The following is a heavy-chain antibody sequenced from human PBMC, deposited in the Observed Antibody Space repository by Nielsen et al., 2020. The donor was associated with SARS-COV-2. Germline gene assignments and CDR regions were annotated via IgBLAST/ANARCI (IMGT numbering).Heavy chain of an antibody. V-gene: IGHV3-15*01. D-gene: IGHD4-17*01. Sequence: GESLKISCAASGFTFSNAWMSWVRQAPGKGLEWVGCIKSKTDGGTTDYPAPVKARFTISRDDSKNTLYLQMNSLITEDTAVYYCTTGEGIDYWGQGTLVTVSS. J-gene: IGHJ4*02. CDR2: IKSKTDGGTT. CDR3: TTGEGIDY. CDR1: GFTFSNAW.